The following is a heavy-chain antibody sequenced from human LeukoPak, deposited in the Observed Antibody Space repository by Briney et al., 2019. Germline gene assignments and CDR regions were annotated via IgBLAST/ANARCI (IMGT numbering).Heavy chain of an antibody. CDR2: ISSSSSSI. D-gene: IGHD1-1*01. V-gene: IGHV3-21*04. J-gene: IGHJ3*01. CDR3: ARDMTTLVYAFDF. Sequence: PGGSLRLSCAASGFTFSSYSMNWVRQAPGKGLEWVSSISSSSSSIYYADSLKGRFTISRDDAKNSLYLQMNSLRAEDTAVYYCARDMTTLVYAFDFWGQGTMVTVSS. CDR1: GFTFSSYS.